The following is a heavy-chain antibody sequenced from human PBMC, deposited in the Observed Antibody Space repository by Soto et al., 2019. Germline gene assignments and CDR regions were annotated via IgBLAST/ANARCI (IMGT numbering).Heavy chain of an antibody. CDR1: GGTFNTYT. CDR2: IIPIFGTT. CDR3: ARIPRYSFPTSDPLDN. J-gene: IGHJ1*01. D-gene: IGHD1-26*01. Sequence: QVQLVQSGTDVKKPGSSVTVSCKASGGTFNTYTFSWVRQAPGQGLEWMGSIIPIFGTTHYAQSFQGRLSITADQSSTPTYMELRSLTSHDTALYYCARIPRYSFPTSDPLDNWGQGTLVTVSS. V-gene: IGHV1-69*01.